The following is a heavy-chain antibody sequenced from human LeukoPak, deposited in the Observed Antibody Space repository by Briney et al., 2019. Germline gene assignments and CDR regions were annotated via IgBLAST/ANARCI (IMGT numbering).Heavy chain of an antibody. D-gene: IGHD2-15*01. Sequence: PSETLSLTCAVSGGSVSSGDYYWSWIRQPPGKGLEWIGHIYYSGSTYYNPSLKSRVTISVDTSKNQFSLKLSSVTAADTAVYYCARVAVVAARPFDYWGQGTLVTVSS. CDR3: ARVAVVAARPFDY. CDR2: IYYSGST. V-gene: IGHV4-30-4*01. J-gene: IGHJ4*02. CDR1: GGSVSSGDYY.